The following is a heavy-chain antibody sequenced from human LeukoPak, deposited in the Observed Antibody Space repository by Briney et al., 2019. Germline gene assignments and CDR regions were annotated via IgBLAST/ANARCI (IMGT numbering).Heavy chain of an antibody. D-gene: IGHD3-22*01. J-gene: IGHJ4*02. CDR1: GGTFSSYA. V-gene: IGHV1-69*06. CDR2: IIPIFGTA. Sequence: SVKVSCKASGGTFSSYAISWVRQAPGQGLEWMGGIIPIFGTANYAQKFQGRVTITADKSTSTAYMGLNSLRSEDTAVYYCARALTYDSSGYYPVYYFDYWGQGTLVTVSS. CDR3: ARALTYDSSGYYPVYYFDY.